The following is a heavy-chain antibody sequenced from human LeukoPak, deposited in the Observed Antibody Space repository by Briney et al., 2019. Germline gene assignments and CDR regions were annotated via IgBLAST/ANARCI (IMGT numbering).Heavy chain of an antibody. CDR3: AREYRSSWYLNWFDP. D-gene: IGHD6-13*01. V-gene: IGHV4-38-2*02. J-gene: IGHJ5*02. Sequence: KPSETLSLTCAVYGGSFSGYYWGWIRQSPGKGLEWIGSIYNSGSTYYNPSLKSRVTISIDTSKNQFSLKLSSVTAADTAVYYCAREYRSSWYLNWFDPWGQGTLVTVSS. CDR2: IYNSGST. CDR1: GGSFSGYY.